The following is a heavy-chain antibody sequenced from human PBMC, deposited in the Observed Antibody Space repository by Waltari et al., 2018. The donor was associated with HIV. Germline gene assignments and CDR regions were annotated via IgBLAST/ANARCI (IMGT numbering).Heavy chain of an antibody. CDR1: GFNFRSFD. V-gene: IGHV3-30*18. Sequence: QVQLVESGGGVVQPGRSLRLSCAASGFNFRSFDIHWVRQAPGKGLEWVAFISFDGNNKYYADSVKGRFTFSRDNSKNTVYLQMNSLRREDTSVFYCAKGGGGPELTNWGQGTLVTVSS. J-gene: IGHJ4*02. D-gene: IGHD1-7*01. CDR2: ISFDGNNK. CDR3: AKGGGGPELTN.